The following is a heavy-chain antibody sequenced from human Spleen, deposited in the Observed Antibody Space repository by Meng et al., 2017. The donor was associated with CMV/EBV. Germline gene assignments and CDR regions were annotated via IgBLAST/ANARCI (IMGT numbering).Heavy chain of an antibody. V-gene: IGHV4-59*01. CDR1: GGPIRNYY. J-gene: IGHJ5*02. CDR3: ARDPNTAGGFDP. D-gene: IGHD2-8*01. CDR2: VYYTGST. Sequence: SQTLSLTCTVSGGPIRNYYCTWIRQPPGKGLQWIGYVYYTGSTNYNPSLKSRVTISLDTSKNQFSLKLTAVTSADTAVYYCARDPNTAGGFDPWGQGTLVTVSS.